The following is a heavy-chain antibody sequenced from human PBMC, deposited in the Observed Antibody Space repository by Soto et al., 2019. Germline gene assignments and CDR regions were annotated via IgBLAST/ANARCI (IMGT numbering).Heavy chain of an antibody. Sequence: QLLESGGGLVQPGGSLRLSCAASGFTFSSYGMSWVRQTPGLGLEWVSTISGSGVNTYYADAVKGRFTISRDNSGNMLFQKMDRRGADTAAFYYWAKDRPASAGVARFPPGGQGPLVTVSS. CDR1: GFTFSSYG. J-gene: IGHJ5*02. CDR2: ISGSGVNT. V-gene: IGHV3-23*01. CDR3: AKDRPASAGVARFPP. D-gene: IGHD3-3*01.